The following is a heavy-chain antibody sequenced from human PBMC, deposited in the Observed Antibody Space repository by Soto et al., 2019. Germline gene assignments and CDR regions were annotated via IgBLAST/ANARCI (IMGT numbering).Heavy chain of an antibody. V-gene: IGHV4-4*02. CDR1: GGSISSSNW. CDR2: IYHSGST. J-gene: IGHJ5*02. D-gene: IGHD6-13*01. CDR3: ARYISPQAAAGTNWFDP. Sequence: QVQLQESGLGLVKPSGTLSLTCAVSGGSISSSNWWSWVRQPPGKGLEWIGEIYHSGSTNYNPSLKSRVTISVDKSKNQFSLKLSSVTAADTAVYYCARYISPQAAAGTNWFDPWGQGTLVTVSS.